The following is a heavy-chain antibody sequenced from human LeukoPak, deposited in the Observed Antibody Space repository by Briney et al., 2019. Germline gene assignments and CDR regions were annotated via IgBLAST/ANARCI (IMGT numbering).Heavy chain of an antibody. Sequence: GGSLRLSCAASGFTFSSYAMSLVRQAPGKGLEWVSAISGSGGSTYYADSVKGRFTISRDNSKNTLYLQMNSLRAEDTAVYYCAKVGELGYCSSTSCYTGAFDIWGQGTMVTVSS. J-gene: IGHJ3*02. CDR2: ISGSGGST. CDR1: GFTFSSYA. D-gene: IGHD2-2*02. CDR3: AKVGELGYCSSTSCYTGAFDI. V-gene: IGHV3-23*01.